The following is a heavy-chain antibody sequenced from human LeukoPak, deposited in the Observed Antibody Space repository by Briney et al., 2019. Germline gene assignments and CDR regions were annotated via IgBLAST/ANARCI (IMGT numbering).Heavy chain of an antibody. V-gene: IGHV4-39*07. CDR1: GGSISSSSYY. Sequence: SETLSLTCTVSGGSISSSSYYWGWIRQPPGKGLEWIGSIYYSGSTYYNPSLKSRVTISVDTSKNQFSLKLSSVTAADMAVYYCARGFTMVRGVPGAFDYWGQGTLVTVSS. CDR3: ARGFTMVRGVPGAFDY. J-gene: IGHJ4*02. CDR2: IYYSGST. D-gene: IGHD3-10*01.